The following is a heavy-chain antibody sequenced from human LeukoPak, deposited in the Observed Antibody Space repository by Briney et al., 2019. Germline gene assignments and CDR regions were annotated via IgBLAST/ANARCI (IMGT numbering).Heavy chain of an antibody. CDR3: ARYTVVTRNFDY. Sequence: SETLSLTCTVSGGSINSYYWSWIRQPPGKGLEWIGYIYYSGSTNYNPSLKSRVTISVDTSKNQFSLKLSSVTAADTAVYYCARYTVVTRNFDYWGQGTLVTVSS. D-gene: IGHD4-23*01. CDR1: GGSINSYY. V-gene: IGHV4-59*01. J-gene: IGHJ4*02. CDR2: IYYSGST.